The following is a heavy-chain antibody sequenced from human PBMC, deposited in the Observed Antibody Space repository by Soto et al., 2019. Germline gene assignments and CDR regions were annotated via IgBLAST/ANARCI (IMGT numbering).Heavy chain of an antibody. CDR2: LYVGVNT. D-gene: IGHD3-22*01. V-gene: IGHV3-66*01. CDR3: ARDIQGHYYDDSGSPGGD. CDR1: GFRVSGNY. J-gene: IGHJ4*02. Sequence: EVRLVESGGGLVQPGGSLRLSCAVSGFRVSGNYMSWVRQAPGKGLEWLAVLYVGVNTHYAHSVKGSFTISSDSSKNTLFLQMDGVKVEDTAVYYCARDIQGHYYDDSGSPGGDWGQGTLVTVSS.